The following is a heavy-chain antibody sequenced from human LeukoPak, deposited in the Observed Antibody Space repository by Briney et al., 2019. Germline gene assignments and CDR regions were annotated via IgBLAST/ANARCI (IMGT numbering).Heavy chain of an antibody. CDR2: ITYIGST. Sequence: SETLSLTCAVSDDSFSSHYWTWIRQPPGKGLEWIGYITYIGSTNYNPSLKSRVTISIDTSRNQFSLRLSSVTAADTAVYYCARDLVTVTKGFDIWGQGTMVSVSS. CDR1: DDSFSSHY. V-gene: IGHV4-59*11. CDR3: ARDLVTVTKGFDI. J-gene: IGHJ3*02. D-gene: IGHD4-17*01.